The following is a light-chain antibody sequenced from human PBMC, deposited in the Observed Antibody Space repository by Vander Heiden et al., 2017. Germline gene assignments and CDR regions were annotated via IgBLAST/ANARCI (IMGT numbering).Light chain of an antibody. V-gene: IGLV1-47*01. CDR3: AAWDDSLRGVV. CDR2: RNN. J-gene: IGLJ2*01. Sequence: QSALTHPPPLSGPPGQRVLLSCSGSSTHIGSDFVFWYQHLPAMPPNLLIFRNNGRPSGGPDRVSGSKSGNSAYLGIGGLRSDDEAVYYCAAWDDSLRGVVFGGGTKVTVL. CDR1: STHIGSDF.